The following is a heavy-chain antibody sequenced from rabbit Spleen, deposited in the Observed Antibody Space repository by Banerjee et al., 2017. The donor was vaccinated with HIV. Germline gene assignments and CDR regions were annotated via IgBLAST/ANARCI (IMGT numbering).Heavy chain of an antibody. J-gene: IGHJ4*01. Sequence: QSLEESGGDLVKPGASLTLTCIASGVSFSGNSYMCWVRQAPGKGLEWIVCIDTGSSGFTYFASWAKGRFTISKTSSTTVTLQMTSLTAADTATYFCVREAGYGGYGDANLWGPGTLVTVS. D-gene: IGHD6-1*01. V-gene: IGHV1S40*01. CDR3: VREAGYGGYGDANL. CDR1: GVSFSGNSY. CDR2: IDTGSSGFT.